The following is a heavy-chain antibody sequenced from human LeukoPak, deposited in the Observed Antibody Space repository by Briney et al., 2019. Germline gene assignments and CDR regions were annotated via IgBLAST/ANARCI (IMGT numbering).Heavy chain of an antibody. D-gene: IGHD3-22*01. CDR1: GGTFSSYA. CDR3: ATSEVSYYYDSSHFDY. J-gene: IGHJ4*02. CDR2: IIPIFGTA. Sequence: SVKVSCKASGGTFSSYAISWVRQAPGQGPEWMGGIIPIFGTANYAQKFQGRVTITADESTSTAYMELSSLRSEDTAVYYCATSEVSYYYDSSHFDYWGQGTLVTVSS. V-gene: IGHV1-69*13.